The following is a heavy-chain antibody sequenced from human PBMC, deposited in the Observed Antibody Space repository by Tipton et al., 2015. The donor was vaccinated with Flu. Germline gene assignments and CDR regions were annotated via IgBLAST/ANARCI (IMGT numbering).Heavy chain of an antibody. Sequence: SLRLSCAASGFTFSDYWMAWVRQAPGKGLEWVANIKQDGSERYYVDSVKGRFTISRDNAKNSLFLQMNNLRAEDTAVYYCVRKGFGDYWGQGILVTVSS. J-gene: IGHJ4*02. CDR3: VRKGFGDY. V-gene: IGHV3-7*01. CDR1: GFTFSDYW. CDR2: IKQDGSER. D-gene: IGHD3-10*01.